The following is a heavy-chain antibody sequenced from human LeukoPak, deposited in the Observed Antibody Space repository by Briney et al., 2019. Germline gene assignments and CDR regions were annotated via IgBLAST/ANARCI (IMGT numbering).Heavy chain of an antibody. CDR2: IYYSGST. Sequence: KASETLSLTCTVSGGSNSSYYWSWIRQPPGKGLEWIGYIYYSGSTNYNPSLKSRVTISVDTSKNQFSLKLSSVTAADTAVYYCASGRQQLAHYGMDVWGQGTTVTVSS. D-gene: IGHD6-13*01. CDR3: ASGRQQLAHYGMDV. V-gene: IGHV4-59*01. J-gene: IGHJ6*02. CDR1: GGSNSSYY.